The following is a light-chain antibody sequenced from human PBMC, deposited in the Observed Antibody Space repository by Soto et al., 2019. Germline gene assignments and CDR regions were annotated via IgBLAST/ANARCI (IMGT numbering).Light chain of an antibody. V-gene: IGLV2-11*01. J-gene: IGLJ1*01. CDR2: DVS. CDR3: CSYAGSSYV. Sequence: QSALTQPRSVSGSPGQSVTISCTGTSSDAGGYNYVSWYQQRPGKAPKLMIYDVSKRPSGVPDRFSGSKSGNTASLTISGLQAEDEADYYCCSYAGSSYVFGTGTKLTVL. CDR1: SSDAGGYNY.